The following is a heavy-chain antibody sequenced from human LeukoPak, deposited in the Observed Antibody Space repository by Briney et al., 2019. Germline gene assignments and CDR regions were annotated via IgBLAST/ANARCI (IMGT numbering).Heavy chain of an antibody. J-gene: IGHJ6*03. CDR2: ISYDGSNK. Sequence: PGGSLRLSCAASGFTFSDYYMSWIRQAPGKGLEWVAVISYDGSNKYYADSVKGRFTISRDNSKNTLYLQMNSLRAEDTAVYYCAREGGSIAAVHYYYYMDVWGKGTTVTVSS. CDR3: AREGGSIAAVHYYYYMDV. D-gene: IGHD6-13*01. V-gene: IGHV3-30*03. CDR1: GFTFSDYY.